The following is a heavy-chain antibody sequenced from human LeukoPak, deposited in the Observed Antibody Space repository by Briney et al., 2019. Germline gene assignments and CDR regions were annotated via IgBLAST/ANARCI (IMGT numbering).Heavy chain of an antibody. CDR2: ISVSGT. CDR1: GFRFGGYS. CDR3: ARIRGSTLAISYMGV. D-gene: IGHD2-21*01. Sequence: PGGSLRLSCTASGFRFGGYSIHWVRQAPGKGLEWLSYISVSGTIHADSVMGRVTVSRDNAKNSLYLQMNSLRAEDTAVYYCARIRGSTLAISYMGVWGKGTTVTVSS. J-gene: IGHJ6*03. V-gene: IGHV3-48*04.